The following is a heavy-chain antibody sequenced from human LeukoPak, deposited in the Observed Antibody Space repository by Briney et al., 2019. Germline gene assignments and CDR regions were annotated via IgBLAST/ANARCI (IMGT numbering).Heavy chain of an antibody. J-gene: IGHJ5*02. CDR3: AKVRVTMVRGVMRWFDP. CDR1: GGSFDSKY. CDR2: IYTSGST. Sequence: SETLSLTCSVSGGSFDSKYWSWIRQPPGKGLEWIGYIYTSGSTNFNPSLRSRVAMSIDTSKNQFSLKVYSVTAADTAVYYCAKVRVTMVRGVMRWFDPWGQGTLVTVSS. V-gene: IGHV4-4*09. D-gene: IGHD3-10*01.